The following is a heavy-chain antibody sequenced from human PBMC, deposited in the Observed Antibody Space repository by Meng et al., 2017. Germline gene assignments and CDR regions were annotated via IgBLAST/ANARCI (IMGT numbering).Heavy chain of an antibody. D-gene: IGHD2-15*01. CDR1: GDSVSSNSAA. CDR3: ARAYCSGGSCEFDY. V-gene: IGHV6-1*01. CDR2: TYYRSKWYN. Sequence: QPQQSGPGLVKPPQPPSLTCAISGDSVSSNSAAWNWIRQSPSRGLEWLGRTYYRSKWYNEYTVSVKSRITINPDTSKNQFSLQLNSVTPEDTAVYYCARAYCSGGSCEFDYWGQGTLVTVSS. J-gene: IGHJ4*02.